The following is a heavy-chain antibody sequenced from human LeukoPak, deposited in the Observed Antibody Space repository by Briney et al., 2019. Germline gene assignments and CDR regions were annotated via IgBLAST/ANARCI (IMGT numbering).Heavy chain of an antibody. D-gene: IGHD5-18*01. J-gene: IGHJ4*02. CDR1: GYTLTELS. V-gene: IGHV1-24*01. CDR3: ATVDSYGY. Sequence: ASVKVSCKVSGYTLTELSMHWVRQAPGKGLEWMGGFDPEDGETIYAQKFQGRVTVTEDTSTDTAYMELSSLRSEDTAVYYCATVDSYGYWGQGTLVTVSS. CDR2: FDPEDGET.